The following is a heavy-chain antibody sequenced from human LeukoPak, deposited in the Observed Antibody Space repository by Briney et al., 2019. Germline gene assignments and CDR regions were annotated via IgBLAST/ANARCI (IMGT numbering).Heavy chain of an antibody. CDR2: IYYSGST. CDR1: GGSMSSYY. CDR3: ARRPRSFSSSSNWFDP. J-gene: IGHJ5*02. D-gene: IGHD6-6*01. Sequence: PSETLSLTCTVSGGSMSSYYWSWIRQPPGKGLEWIGYIYYSGSTKYNPSLKSRVTISVDTSKNQFSLKLSSVTAADTAVYYCARRPRSFSSSSNWFDPWGQGTLVTVSS. V-gene: IGHV4-59*08.